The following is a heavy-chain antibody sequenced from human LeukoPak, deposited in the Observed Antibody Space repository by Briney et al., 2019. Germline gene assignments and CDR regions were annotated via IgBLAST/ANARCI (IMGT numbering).Heavy chain of an antibody. J-gene: IGHJ6*02. Sequence: PGGSLRPSCAASGFTFSSYGMHWVRQAPGKGLEWVAVISYDGSNKYYADSVKGRFTISRDNSKNTLYLQMNSLRAEDTAVYYCARVGGIWFGELSTDYYGMDVWGQGTTVTVSS. V-gene: IGHV3-30*03. CDR3: ARVGGIWFGELSTDYYGMDV. CDR2: ISYDGSNK. CDR1: GFTFSSYG. D-gene: IGHD3-10*01.